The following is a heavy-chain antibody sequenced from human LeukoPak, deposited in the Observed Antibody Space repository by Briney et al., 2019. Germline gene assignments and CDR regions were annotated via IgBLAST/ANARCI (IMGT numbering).Heavy chain of an antibody. CDR1: GFTFSSYG. D-gene: IGHD2-21*02. V-gene: IGHV3-33*06. J-gene: IGHJ4*02. CDR3: AKSRVVVTAIAERRGYYFDY. CDR2: IWYDGSNK. Sequence: GGSLRLSCAASGFTFSSYGMHWVRQAPGKGLEWVAVIWYDGSNKYYADSVKGRFTISRDNSKNTLYLQMNSLRAEDTAVYYCAKSRVVVTAIAERRGYYFDYWGQGTLVTVSS.